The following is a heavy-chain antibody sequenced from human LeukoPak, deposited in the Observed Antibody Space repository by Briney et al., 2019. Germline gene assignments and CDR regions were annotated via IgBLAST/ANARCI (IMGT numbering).Heavy chain of an antibody. Sequence: AGGSLRLSCAASGFTFSSYAMSWVRQAPGKGLEWVSAISGSGGSTLYADSVKGRFTISRDNAKNSLYLQMNSLGAEDTAVYYCAREGPKLLWFGEHHGSHNYFDYWGQGTLVTVSS. CDR3: AREGPKLLWFGEHHGSHNYFDY. CDR1: GFTFSSYA. D-gene: IGHD3-10*01. J-gene: IGHJ4*02. V-gene: IGHV3-23*01. CDR2: ISGSGGST.